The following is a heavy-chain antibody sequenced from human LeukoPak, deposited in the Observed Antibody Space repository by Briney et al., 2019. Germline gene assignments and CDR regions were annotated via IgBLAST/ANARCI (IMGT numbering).Heavy chain of an antibody. V-gene: IGHV3-74*01. J-gene: IGHJ4*02. D-gene: IGHD3-3*01. CDR1: GFTFSSYW. CDR3: ANTLETYYDFWSGYHFDY. Sequence: EGSLRLSCAASGFTFSSYWMHWVRQAPGKGLVWVSRINSDGSSTSYADSVKGRFTISRDNAKNTLYLQMNSLRAEDTAVYYCANTLETYYDFWSGYHFDYWGQGTLVTVSS. CDR2: INSDGSST.